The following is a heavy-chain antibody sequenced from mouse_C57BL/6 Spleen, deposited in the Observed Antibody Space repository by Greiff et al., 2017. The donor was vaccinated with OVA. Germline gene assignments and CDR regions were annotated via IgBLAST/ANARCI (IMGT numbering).Heavy chain of an antibody. CDR2: ISRGSSTI. J-gene: IGHJ2*01. D-gene: IGHD2-1*01. Sequence: EVMLLESGGGLVKPGGSLKLSCAASGFTFSDYGMHWVRQAPEQGLEWVAYISRGSSTIYYADTVKGRFTISRDNSKNTLFLQMTSLRSEDTAMYYCANGNYFDDWGQGTTLTVSS. CDR3: ANGNYFDD. V-gene: IGHV5-17*01. CDR1: GFTFSDYG.